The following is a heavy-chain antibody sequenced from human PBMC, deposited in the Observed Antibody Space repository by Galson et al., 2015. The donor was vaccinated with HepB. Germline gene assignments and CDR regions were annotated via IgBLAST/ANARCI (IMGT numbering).Heavy chain of an antibody. D-gene: IGHD6-13*01. CDR2: INAGNGNT. CDR3: AREGVTELDPQAFDY. V-gene: IGHV1-3*01. J-gene: IGHJ4*03. Sequence: SCKASGYTFTSYAMHWVRQAPGQRLEWMGWINAGNGNTKYSQKFQGRVTITRDTSASTAYMELSSLRSEDTAVYYCAREGVTELDPQAFDYWGQGTTVTVSS. CDR1: GYTFTSYA.